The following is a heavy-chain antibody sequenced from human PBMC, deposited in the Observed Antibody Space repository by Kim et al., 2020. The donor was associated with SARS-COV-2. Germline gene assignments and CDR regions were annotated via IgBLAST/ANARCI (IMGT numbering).Heavy chain of an antibody. CDR1: GYSFTSYW. CDR2: IYPGDSDT. D-gene: IGHD3-22*01. Sequence: GESLKISCKGSGYSFTSYWIGWVRQMPGKGLEWMGIIYPGDSDTRYSPSFQGQVTISADKSISTAYLQWSSLKASDTAMYYCARAYDYYDSSGYYHPLSYYFDYWGQGTLVTVSS. CDR3: ARAYDYYDSSGYYHPLSYYFDY. V-gene: IGHV5-51*01. J-gene: IGHJ4*02.